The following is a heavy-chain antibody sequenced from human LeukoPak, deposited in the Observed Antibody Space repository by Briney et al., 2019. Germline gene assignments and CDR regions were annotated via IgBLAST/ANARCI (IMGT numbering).Heavy chain of an antibody. D-gene: IGHD2-2*02. CDR3: AREPPFGPAAISFDY. Sequence: GGSLRLSCAASGFTFSSYWMSWVRQAPGKGLEWVANVKQGGSEKYYVDSVRGRFTISRDNAKNSLYLQMNSLRAEDTAVYYCAREPPFGPAAISFDYWGQGTLVTVSS. CDR1: GFTFSSYW. J-gene: IGHJ4*02. V-gene: IGHV3-7*03. CDR2: VKQGGSEK.